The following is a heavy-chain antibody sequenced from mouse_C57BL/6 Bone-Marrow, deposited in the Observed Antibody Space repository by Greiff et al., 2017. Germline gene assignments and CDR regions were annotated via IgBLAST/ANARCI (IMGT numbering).Heavy chain of an antibody. Sequence: QVQLQQPGAELVKPGASVKLSCKASGYTFTSYWMHWVKQRPGQGLEWIGMIHPNSGSTNYNEKFKSKATLTVDKSSSTAYMQLSSQTSEDSAVYYGALNWYQKDYAMDYWGQGTSVTVSS. CDR3: ALNWYQKDYAMDY. J-gene: IGHJ4*01. CDR2: IHPNSGST. V-gene: IGHV1-64*01. D-gene: IGHD4-1*01. CDR1: GYTFTSYW.